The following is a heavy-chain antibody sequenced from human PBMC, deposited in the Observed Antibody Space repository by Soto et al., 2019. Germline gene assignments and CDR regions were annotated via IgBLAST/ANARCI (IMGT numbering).Heavy chain of an antibody. Sequence: PAGSLRLSCAASGFPVSSKYMSWVRKAPGKGLEQVSVIYSGGSTYYADSVKGRFTISRDNSKNTLYLQMNSLRAEDTAVYYCARDPPPYCSGGSCYSGYYGMDVWGQGNTVTVSS. V-gene: IGHV3-53*01. D-gene: IGHD2-15*01. J-gene: IGHJ6*02. CDR2: IYSGGST. CDR1: GFPVSSKY. CDR3: ARDPPPYCSGGSCYSGYYGMDV.